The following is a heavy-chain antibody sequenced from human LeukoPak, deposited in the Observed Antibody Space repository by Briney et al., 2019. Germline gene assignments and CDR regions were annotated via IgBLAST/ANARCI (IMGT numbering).Heavy chain of an antibody. Sequence: SETLSLTCTVSGGSISSSSYYWGWIRQPPGTGLEWIGYIYYSGSTNYNPSLKSRVTISVDTSKNQFSLKLSSVTAADTAVYYCARGGGTYCGGDCYNDFDYWGQGTLVTVSS. CDR3: ARGGGTYCGGDCYNDFDY. J-gene: IGHJ4*02. D-gene: IGHD2-21*01. V-gene: IGHV4-61*05. CDR2: IYYSGST. CDR1: GGSISSSSYY.